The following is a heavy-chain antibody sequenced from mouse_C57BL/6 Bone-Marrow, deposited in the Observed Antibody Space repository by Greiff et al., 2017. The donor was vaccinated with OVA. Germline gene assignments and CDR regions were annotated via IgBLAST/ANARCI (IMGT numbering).Heavy chain of an antibody. Sequence: EVQLQQSEAELVRPGASVKLSCTASGFNIKDDYMHWVKQRPEPGLEWIGWIDPENGDTEYASKFQGKATMTADTSSNTAYLQLSSLTSEDTAVYYCTAYYYGSSYWGQGTTLTVSS. J-gene: IGHJ2*01. V-gene: IGHV14-4*01. CDR1: GFNIKDDY. CDR2: IDPENGDT. D-gene: IGHD1-1*01. CDR3: TAYYYGSSY.